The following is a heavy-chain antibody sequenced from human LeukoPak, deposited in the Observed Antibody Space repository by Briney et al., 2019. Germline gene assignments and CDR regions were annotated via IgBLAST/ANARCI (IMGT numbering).Heavy chain of an antibody. D-gene: IGHD2-21*02. CDR3: ARVGVRIVVVTAIQGSAFDI. CDR1: GGSISSSNW. V-gene: IGHV4-4*02. Sequence: PSETLSLTCAVSGGSISSSNWWSWVRQPPGKGLEWIGEIYHSGSTNYNPSLKSRVTISVDKSKNQFSLRLSSVTAADTAVYYCARVGVRIVVVTAIQGSAFDIWGQGTMVTVSS. CDR2: IYHSGST. J-gene: IGHJ3*02.